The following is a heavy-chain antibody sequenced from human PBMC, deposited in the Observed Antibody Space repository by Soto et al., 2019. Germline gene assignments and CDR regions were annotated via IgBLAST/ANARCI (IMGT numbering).Heavy chain of an antibody. V-gene: IGHV4-59*01. D-gene: IGHD6-19*01. CDR1: GGSISSYY. CDR3: SRASWRYSIGWSLDY. J-gene: IGHJ4*02. Sequence: SETLSLTCTVSGGSISSYYWSWIRHPPGEGLEWIGGIYYSGGTNYNPSLISRVTISVETSNNKFSLKLSSVTAAAAAAYYCSRASWRYSIGWSLDYWGQRTLVTVSS. CDR2: IYYSGGT.